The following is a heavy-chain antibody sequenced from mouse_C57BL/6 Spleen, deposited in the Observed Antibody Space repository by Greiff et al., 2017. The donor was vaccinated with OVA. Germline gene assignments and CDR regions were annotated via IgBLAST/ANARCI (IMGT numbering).Heavy chain of an antibody. Sequence: VQLQQSGAELVRPGASVTLSCKASGYTFTDYEMHWVKQTPVHGLEWIGAIDPETGGTAYNQKFKGKAILTADKSSSTAYMELRSLTSEDSAVYYCTHSPKFAYWGQVTLVTVSA. V-gene: IGHV1-15*01. CDR3: THSPKFAY. CDR1: GYTFTDYE. J-gene: IGHJ3*01. CDR2: IDPETGGT. D-gene: IGHD3-1*01.